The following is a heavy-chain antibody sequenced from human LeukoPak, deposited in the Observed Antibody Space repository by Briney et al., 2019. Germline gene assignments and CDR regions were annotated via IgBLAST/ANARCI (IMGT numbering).Heavy chain of an antibody. D-gene: IGHD3-3*01. J-gene: IGHJ4*02. CDR1: GFTFSSYG. Sequence: PGGSLRLSCAASGFTFSSYGMHWVRQAPGKGLEWVAFIRYDGSNKYYANSVKGRFTISRDNSKNTLYLQMNSLRAEDTAVYYCAKDIGTGYYAPDYWGQGTLVTVSS. V-gene: IGHV3-30*02. CDR3: AKDIGTGYYAPDY. CDR2: IRYDGSNK.